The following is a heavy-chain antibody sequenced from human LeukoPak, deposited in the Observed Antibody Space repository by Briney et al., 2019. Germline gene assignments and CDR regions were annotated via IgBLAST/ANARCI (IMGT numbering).Heavy chain of an antibody. CDR2: IYYSGST. CDR3: ARVHGSGRRYRRDY. V-gene: IGHV4-30-4*01. J-gene: IGHJ4*02. Sequence: SQTLSLTCTVSGGSISSGDYYWSWIRQPPGKGLEWIGYIYYSGSTYYNPSLKSRVTISVDTSKNQFSLKPSSVTAADTAVYYCARVHGSGRRYRRDYWGQGTLVTVSS. D-gene: IGHD3-10*01. CDR1: GGSISSGDYY.